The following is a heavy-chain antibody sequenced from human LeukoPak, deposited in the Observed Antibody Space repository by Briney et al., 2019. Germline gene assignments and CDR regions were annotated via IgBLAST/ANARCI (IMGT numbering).Heavy chain of an antibody. Sequence: PSETLSLTCAVSGGSISSGGYSWSWIRQPPGKGLEWIGYIYHSGSTYYNPSLESRVTISVDRSKNQFSLKLSSVTAADTAVYYCARSSLGIADYWGQGTLVTVSS. CDR2: IYHSGST. CDR1: GGSISSGGYS. CDR3: ARSSLGIADY. V-gene: IGHV4-30-2*01. D-gene: IGHD7-27*01. J-gene: IGHJ4*02.